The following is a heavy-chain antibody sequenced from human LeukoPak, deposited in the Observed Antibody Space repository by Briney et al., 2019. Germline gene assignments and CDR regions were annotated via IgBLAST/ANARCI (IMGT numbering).Heavy chain of an antibody. CDR2: TYYRSKWYN. CDR3: ARGTATASYPINWFDP. J-gene: IGHJ5*02. D-gene: IGHD1-14*01. V-gene: IGHV6-1*01. Sequence: SQTLSLTCAFSGDSVSSNSAAWNWIRQSPSRGLEWLGRTYYRSKWYNDYAISVKSRITINPDTSKNQFSLHLNSVTPGDTAVYYCARGTATASYPINWFDPWGQGILVTVSS. CDR1: GDSVSSNSAA.